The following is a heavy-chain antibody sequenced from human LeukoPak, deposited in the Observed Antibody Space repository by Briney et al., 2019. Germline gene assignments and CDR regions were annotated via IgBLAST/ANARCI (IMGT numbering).Heavy chain of an antibody. CDR3: AKSYCSGGSCYSYAFDI. CDR1: GFTFSSYA. J-gene: IGHJ3*02. V-gene: IGHV3-23*01. CDR2: ISGSGGST. Sequence: GGSLRLSCAASGFTFSSYAMSWVRQAPGKGLEWVSAISGSGGSTYYADSVKGRFTISRDSSKNTLYLQVNSLRAEDTAVYYCAKSYCSGGSCYSYAFDIWGQGTMVTVSS. D-gene: IGHD2-15*01.